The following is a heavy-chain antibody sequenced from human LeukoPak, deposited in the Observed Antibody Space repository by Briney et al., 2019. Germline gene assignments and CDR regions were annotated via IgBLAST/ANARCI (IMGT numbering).Heavy chain of an antibody. CDR3: AGGNIRLDY. D-gene: IGHD2/OR15-2a*01. CDR2: IWYDGSNK. Sequence: GRSLRLSCAASGFTFSSYGMHWVRQAPGKGLEWVAVIWYDGSNKYYADSVKGRFTISRDNSKNTLYLQMNSLRAEDTAVYCCAGGNIRLDYWGQGTLVTVSS. V-gene: IGHV3-33*01. J-gene: IGHJ4*02. CDR1: GFTFSSYG.